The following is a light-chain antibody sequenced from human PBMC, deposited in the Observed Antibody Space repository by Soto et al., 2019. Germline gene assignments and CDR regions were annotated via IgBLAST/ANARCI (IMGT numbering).Light chain of an antibody. CDR1: RGISSW. J-gene: IGKJ4*01. V-gene: IGKV1-5*03. CDR3: QQYNAFST. Sequence: DIQMTQSPSTWPALEGKRVPIIGRPSRGISSWLAWYQQKPGKAPKLLNYQASSLESGVPSRFSGSGSGTEFTLTIGSLQPDDVATYYCQQYNAFSTFGGGTKVEIK. CDR2: QAS.